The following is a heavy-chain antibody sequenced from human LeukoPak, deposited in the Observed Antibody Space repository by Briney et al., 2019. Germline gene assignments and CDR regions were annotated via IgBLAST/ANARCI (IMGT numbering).Heavy chain of an antibody. Sequence: PGGSLRLSCAASGFTFDDYATHWVRQAPGKGLEWVSYISWNSGSIDYGDSVKGRFTISRDNAKKSLYLQMNSLRTEDTALYYCAKDLSRWGSYRSDAFDIWGQGTMVTVSS. D-gene: IGHD3-16*02. J-gene: IGHJ3*02. CDR3: AKDLSRWGSYRSDAFDI. CDR1: GFTFDDYA. V-gene: IGHV3-9*01. CDR2: ISWNSGSI.